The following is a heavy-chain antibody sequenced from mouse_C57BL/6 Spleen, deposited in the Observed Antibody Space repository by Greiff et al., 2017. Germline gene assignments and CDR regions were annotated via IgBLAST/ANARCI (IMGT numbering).Heavy chain of an antibody. V-gene: IGHV1-19*01. D-gene: IGHD2-3*01. J-gene: IGHJ3*01. CDR2: INPYNGGT. Sequence: EVQLQQSGPVLVKPGASVKMSCKASGYTFTDYYMNWVKQSHGKSLEWIGVINPYNGGTSYNQKFKGKATLTVDKSSSTAYMELNSLTSEDSAVYYCARERSYDGYLFAYWGQGTLVTVSA. CDR1: GYTFTDYY. CDR3: ARERSYDGYLFAY.